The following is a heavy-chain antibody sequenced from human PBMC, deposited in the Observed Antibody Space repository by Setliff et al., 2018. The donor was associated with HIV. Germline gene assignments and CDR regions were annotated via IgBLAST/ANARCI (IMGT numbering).Heavy chain of an antibody. CDR1: GDSISSNNYY. V-gene: IGHV4-39*07. Sequence: SETLSLTCTVSGDSISSNNYYWGWIRQPPGKGPEWIGSIFYSETVYYGGRTYYSPSLKSRVTISVDTSENQFSLRLSSVTAADTAVYFCARGGTVSADFDSWGQGTLVTVSS. J-gene: IGHJ4*02. D-gene: IGHD6-19*01. CDR3: ARGGTVSADFDS. CDR2: IFYSETVYYGGRT.